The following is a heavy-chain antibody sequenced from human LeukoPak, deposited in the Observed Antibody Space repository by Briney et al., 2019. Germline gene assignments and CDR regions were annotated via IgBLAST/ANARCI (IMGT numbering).Heavy chain of an antibody. CDR2: INSDGSST. V-gene: IGHV3-74*01. J-gene: IGHJ4*02. Sequence: PGGSLRLSCAASGFTFSSYWMHWVRQAPGKGLVWVSRINSDGSSTSYADSVKGRFTISRDNAKNTLYLQMNSLRAEDTAVYYCARGAPLDYFDYWGQGTLVTVSS. CDR3: ARGAPLDYFDY. CDR1: GFTFSSYW.